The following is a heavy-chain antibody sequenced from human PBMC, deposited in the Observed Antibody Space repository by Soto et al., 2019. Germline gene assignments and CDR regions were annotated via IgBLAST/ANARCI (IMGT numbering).Heavy chain of an antibody. D-gene: IGHD3-3*01. V-gene: IGHV4-61*01. CDR3: ARETRYYDFWSGYPSDYYYGMDV. Sequence: QVQLQESGPGLVKPSETLSLTCTVSGGSVSSGSYYWSWIRQPPGKGLEWIGYIYYSGSTNYNPSLKSRVNISVDTSKNQISLKLSSVTAADTAVYYCARETRYYDFWSGYPSDYYYGMDVWGQGTTVTVSS. CDR2: IYYSGST. CDR1: GGSVSSGSYY. J-gene: IGHJ6*02.